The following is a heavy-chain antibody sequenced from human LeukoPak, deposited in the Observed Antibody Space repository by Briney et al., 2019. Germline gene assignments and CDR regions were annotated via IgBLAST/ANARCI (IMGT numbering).Heavy chain of an antibody. Sequence: GGSLRLSCEAPGFTFSNYAMSWVRQAPGKGLEWVSAISGSGDSTFDADSVKGRFTISRDNSKNTLYLQMNSLRAEDTAIYYCASSGYNYGTSYFAYWGQGTLVTVSS. CDR2: ISGSGDST. J-gene: IGHJ4*02. D-gene: IGHD5-18*01. CDR3: ASSGYNYGTSYFAY. CDR1: GFTFSNYA. V-gene: IGHV3-23*01.